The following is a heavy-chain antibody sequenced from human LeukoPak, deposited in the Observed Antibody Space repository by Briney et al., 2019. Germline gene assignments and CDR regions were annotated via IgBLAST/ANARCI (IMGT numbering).Heavy chain of an antibody. CDR3: ATRRAPGYSSGWPIDY. CDR1: GGPIRDFY. J-gene: IGHJ4*02. V-gene: IGHV4-59*08. Sequence: PSETLSLTCTVSGGPIRDFYWSWIRLPPGKGLEWIGYTYHSGSTSYNPSLESRVAISVDMSKSQFSLELSSVTAADTAVYYCATRRAPGYSSGWPIDYWGQGTLVTVSS. D-gene: IGHD6-19*01. CDR2: TYHSGST.